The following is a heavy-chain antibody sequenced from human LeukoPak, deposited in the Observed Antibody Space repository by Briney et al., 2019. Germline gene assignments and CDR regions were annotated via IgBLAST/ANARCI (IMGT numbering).Heavy chain of an antibody. J-gene: IGHJ4*02. D-gene: IGHD5-18*01. V-gene: IGHV3-30-3*01. CDR2: IPYDGSIK. Sequence: GGSLRLSCAASGFTFSTYVMHWVRQAPGKGLEWVAVIPYDGSIKYCADSVKGRFTISRDNSKSTLYLQMNSLRVDDTAVYYCVRGTGGYSYGYAYWGQGTLVTVSS. CDR1: GFTFSTYV. CDR3: VRGTGGYSYGYAY.